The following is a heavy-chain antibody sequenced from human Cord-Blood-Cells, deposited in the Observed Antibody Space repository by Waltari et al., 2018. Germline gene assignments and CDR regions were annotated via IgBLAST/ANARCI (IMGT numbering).Heavy chain of an antibody. CDR1: GFTVSSNY. Sequence: EVQLVETGGGLIQPGGSLRLSCAASGFTVSSNYMSWVRQAPGKGLEWVSVIYSGGTTYYADSVKGRFTISRDNAKTTLYLQMNSLRAEDTAVYYCARTNVDIVATNHAFDIWGQGTMVTVSS. J-gene: IGHJ3*02. CDR3: ARTNVDIVATNHAFDI. CDR2: IYSGGTT. D-gene: IGHD5-12*01. V-gene: IGHV3-53*02.